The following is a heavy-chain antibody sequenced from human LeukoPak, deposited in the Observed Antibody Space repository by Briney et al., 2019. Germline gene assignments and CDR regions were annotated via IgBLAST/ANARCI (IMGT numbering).Heavy chain of an antibody. CDR3: ARHVNTYSYVLDV. V-gene: IGHV3-7*01. D-gene: IGHD3-16*01. CDR2: INPDGSAK. J-gene: IGHJ6*02. Sequence: GSLRLSCAASGFTFSNFWMSWVRQAPGKGLEWVANINPDGSAKYYVDSVKGRFTTSRDTAENSLYLQMNSLRPEDTAVYYCARHVNTYSYVLDVWGQGTTVTVSS. CDR1: GFTFSNFW.